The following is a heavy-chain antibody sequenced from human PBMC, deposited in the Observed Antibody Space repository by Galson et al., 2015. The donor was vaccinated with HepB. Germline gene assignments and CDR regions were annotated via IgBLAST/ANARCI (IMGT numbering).Heavy chain of an antibody. CDR1: GYTFTSYG. J-gene: IGHJ6*02. Sequence: VKVSCKASGYTFTSYGISWVRQAPGQGLEWMGWISAYNGNTNYAQKLQGRVTMTTDTSTSTAYMELRSLRSDDTAVYYCARDQEQQLVLGGMDVWGQGTTVTVSS. D-gene: IGHD6-13*01. V-gene: IGHV1-18*04. CDR2: ISAYNGNT. CDR3: ARDQEQQLVLGGMDV.